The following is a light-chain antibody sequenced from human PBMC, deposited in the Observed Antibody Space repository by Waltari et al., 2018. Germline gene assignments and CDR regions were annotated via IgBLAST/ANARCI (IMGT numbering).Light chain of an antibody. CDR1: QGFKNS. CDR3: QEYESLPVT. J-gene: IGKJ4*01. Sequence: CRTSQGFKNSLAGDEIRAGKSSKDLSHKAFRLEGGVPSRFSGSGYGTEFTLTISSMQPDDFATYYCQEYESLPVTFGGGTRVEIK. V-gene: IGKV1-5*03. CDR2: KAF.